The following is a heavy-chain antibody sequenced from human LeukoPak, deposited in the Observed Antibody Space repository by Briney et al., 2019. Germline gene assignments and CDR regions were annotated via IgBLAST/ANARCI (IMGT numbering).Heavy chain of an antibody. J-gene: IGHJ4*02. Sequence: ASVKVSCKASGYTFTSYGISWVRQAPGQGLEWMGWINAGNGNTKYSQKFQGRVTITRDTSASTAYMELSSLRSEDTAVYYCARVMTTVVMVPGYWGQGTLVTVSS. CDR1: GYTFTSYG. D-gene: IGHD4-23*01. V-gene: IGHV1-3*01. CDR2: INAGNGNT. CDR3: ARVMTTVVMVPGY.